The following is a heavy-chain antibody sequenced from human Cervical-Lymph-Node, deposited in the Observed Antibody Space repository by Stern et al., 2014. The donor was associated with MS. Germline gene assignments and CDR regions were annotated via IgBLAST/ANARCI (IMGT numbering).Heavy chain of an antibody. J-gene: IGHJ4*02. CDR1: GFIFRNYA. Sequence: VQLVESGGGVVQPGRSLRLSCAASGFIFRNYAAHWVRQPPGQGLEWLASIAFDGRDKYYTDSVKGRLAVSRDNSKNRLYLEMNSLRLEYTSVYYCAKGGSGSYLDWGQGSLVTVSS. V-gene: IGHV3-30*09. D-gene: IGHD1-26*01. CDR3: AKGGSGSYLD. CDR2: IAFDGRDK.